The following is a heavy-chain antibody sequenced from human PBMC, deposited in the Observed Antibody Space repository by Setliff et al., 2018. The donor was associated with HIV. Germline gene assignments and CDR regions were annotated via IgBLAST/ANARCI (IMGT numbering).Heavy chain of an antibody. D-gene: IGHD3-9*01. CDR2: IYYSGST. CDR3: AREKQQYYDLLTGYDYYYGMDV. CDR1: GASISSHS. Sequence: SETLSLTCNVSGASISSHSWTWIRQPPGKGLEWIGYIYYSGSTNYNPSLRNRVTISVDTSNSQVSLRLTSVTAADTAIYYCAREKQQYYDLLTGYDYYYGMDVWGQGTSVTVSS. J-gene: IGHJ6*02. V-gene: IGHV4-59*11.